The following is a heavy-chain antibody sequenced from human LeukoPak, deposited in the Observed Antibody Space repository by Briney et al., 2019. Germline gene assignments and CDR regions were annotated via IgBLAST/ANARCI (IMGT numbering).Heavy chain of an antibody. Sequence: PSETLSLTCTVSGGSISTYYWSWIRQPPGKGLEWIGCIYYTGNTNYNPSLKSRVTFSVDTSKNQFSLKLSSVTAADTAVYYCARDKQWPGYYYYMDVWGKGTTVTVSS. CDR1: GGSISTYY. V-gene: IGHV4-59*01. CDR3: ARDKQWPGYYYYMDV. D-gene: IGHD6-19*01. J-gene: IGHJ6*03. CDR2: IYYTGNT.